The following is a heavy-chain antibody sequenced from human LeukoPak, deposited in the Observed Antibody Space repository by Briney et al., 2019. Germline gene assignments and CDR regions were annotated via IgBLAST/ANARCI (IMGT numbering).Heavy chain of an antibody. CDR2: IYHSGST. V-gene: IGHV4-38-2*02. Sequence: SETLSLTCTVSGYSISSGYYWGWIRQPPGKGLEWIGSIYHSGSTYYNPSLKSRVTISVDTSKNQFSLKLSSVTAADTAVYYCARLTPLYYYDSSGPLAFDYWGQGTLVTVSS. D-gene: IGHD3-22*01. CDR1: GYSISSGYY. J-gene: IGHJ4*02. CDR3: ARLTPLYYYDSSGPLAFDY.